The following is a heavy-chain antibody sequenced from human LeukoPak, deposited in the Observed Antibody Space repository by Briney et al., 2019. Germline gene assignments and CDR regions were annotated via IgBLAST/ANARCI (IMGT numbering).Heavy chain of an antibody. CDR3: ARKTYYDFWSGRNWFDP. Sequence: PGGSLRLSCAASGFTFDDYAMHWVRQAPGKGLEWVANIKQDGSEKYYVDSVKGRFTISRDNAKNSLYLQMNSLRAEDTAVYYCARKTYYDFWSGRNWFDPWGQGTLVTVSS. CDR2: IKQDGSEK. V-gene: IGHV3-7*01. CDR1: GFTFDDYA. J-gene: IGHJ5*02. D-gene: IGHD3-3*01.